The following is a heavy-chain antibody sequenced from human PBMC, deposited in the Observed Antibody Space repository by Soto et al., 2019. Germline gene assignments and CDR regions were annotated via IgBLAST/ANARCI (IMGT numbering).Heavy chain of an antibody. Sequence: SETLSLTCSVSGASSSSYDGSWIRQPPGKGLEWIGYIYYSGSTNYNPSLKSRVTISLDTSKNQFSLKLSSVTAADTAVYYCARSRGGYFDYWGQGTLVTVSS. V-gene: IGHV4-59*01. CDR2: IYYSGST. CDR1: GASSSSYD. D-gene: IGHD3-22*01. J-gene: IGHJ4*02. CDR3: ARSRGGYFDY.